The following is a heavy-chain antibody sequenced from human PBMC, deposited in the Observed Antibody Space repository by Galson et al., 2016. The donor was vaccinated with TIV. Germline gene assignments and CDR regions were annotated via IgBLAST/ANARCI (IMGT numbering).Heavy chain of an antibody. CDR1: GFTFSRHW. V-gene: IGHV3-7*01. J-gene: IGHJ4*02. CDR2: IKQDGDYK. Sequence: RLSCAASGFTFSRHWMSWVRQAPGKGLEWVANIKQDGDYKYYVDSVKGRFTISRDNAKNSLYLQMNSLRAEDTAVYYCARGNDPGATYSLDYWGQGTLVTVS. D-gene: IGHD1-1*01. CDR3: ARGNDPGATYSLDY.